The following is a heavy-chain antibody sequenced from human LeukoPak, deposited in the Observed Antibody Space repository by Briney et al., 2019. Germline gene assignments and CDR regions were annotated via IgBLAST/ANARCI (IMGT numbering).Heavy chain of an antibody. CDR1: GGSISSYY. Sequence: SETLSLTRTVSGGSISSYYWSWIRQPPGKGLEWIGYIYYSGSTNYNPSLKSRVTISVDTSKNQFSLKLSSVTAADTAVYYCARGGGYSSGWFGWFDPWGQGTLVTVSS. V-gene: IGHV4-59*01. D-gene: IGHD6-19*01. CDR3: ARGGGYSSGWFGWFDP. J-gene: IGHJ5*02. CDR2: IYYSGST.